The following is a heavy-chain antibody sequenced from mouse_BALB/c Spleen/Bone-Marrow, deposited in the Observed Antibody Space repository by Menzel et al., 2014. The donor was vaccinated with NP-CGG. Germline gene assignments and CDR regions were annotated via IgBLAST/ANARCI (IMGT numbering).Heavy chain of an antibody. CDR1: GYTFTSYT. CDR3: AREARTGAWFTY. Sequence: VQLVESGAELARPGASVKMSCKASGYTFTSYTIQWVKQRPGQGLEWIGYINPSSGYTDYNQKFKYKTTLTADKSSNTAYMQLTSLTSEDSAVYSCAREARTGAWFTYWGQGTLVTVSA. V-gene: IGHV1-4*02. CDR2: INPSSGYT. J-gene: IGHJ3*01. D-gene: IGHD4-1*01.